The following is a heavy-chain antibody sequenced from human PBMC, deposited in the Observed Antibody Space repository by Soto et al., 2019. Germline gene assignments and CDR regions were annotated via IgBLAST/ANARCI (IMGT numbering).Heavy chain of an antibody. Sequence: GASVKVSCKAFGYTFTSYYMHWVRQAPGQGLEWMGIINPSGGSTSYAQKFQGRVTMTRDTSTSTVYMELSSLRSEDTAVYYCAGYYGSGSYYLPGWFDPWGHGTLVTVSS. J-gene: IGHJ5*02. CDR1: GYTFTSYY. V-gene: IGHV1-46*01. CDR3: AGYYGSGSYYLPGWFDP. CDR2: INPSGGST. D-gene: IGHD3-10*01.